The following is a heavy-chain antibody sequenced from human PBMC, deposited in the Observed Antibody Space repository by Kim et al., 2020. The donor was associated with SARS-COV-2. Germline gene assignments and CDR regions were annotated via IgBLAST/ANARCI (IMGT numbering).Heavy chain of an antibody. Sequence: SETLSLTCTVSGGSISGRYWNWIRQPPGKGLEWIGYTYYTGSINYSPSLRNRVTISVDTSKSQFSLTLNSVTAADTAVYYCASRSGRNYYGMDVWGQGTTVIVAS. CDR3: ASRSGRNYYGMDV. CDR2: TYYTGSI. CDR1: GGSISGRY. J-gene: IGHJ6*02. V-gene: IGHV4-59*11. D-gene: IGHD6-19*01.